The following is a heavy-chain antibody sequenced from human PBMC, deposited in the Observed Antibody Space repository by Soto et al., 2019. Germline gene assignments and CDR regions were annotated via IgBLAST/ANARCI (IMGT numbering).Heavy chain of an antibody. CDR2: ISGSGGST. V-gene: IGHV3-23*01. CDR1: GFTFSSDA. J-gene: IGHJ4*02. CDR3: AKIAGGLDDYCFDY. D-gene: IGHD2-21*02. Sequence: PGGSLRLSCAASGFTFSSDAMSWFRQAPGKGLEWVSAISGSGGSTYYADSVKGRFTISRDNSKNTLYLQMNSLRAEDTAVYYCAKIAGGLDDYCFDYWGQGTLVTVSS.